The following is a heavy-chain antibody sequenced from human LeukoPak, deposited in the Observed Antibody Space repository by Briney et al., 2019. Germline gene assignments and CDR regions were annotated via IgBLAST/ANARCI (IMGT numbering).Heavy chain of an antibody. D-gene: IGHD5/OR15-5a*01. CDR1: GFTFSSYA. CDR3: ARGGPVKSIYDPHWYDP. CDR2: ISGSGGST. Sequence: GGSLRLSCAASGFTFSSYAMSWVRQAPGKGLEWVSAISGSGGSTYYADSVKGRFTISRDNAKNTLYLQMNSLRVEDTAVYFCARGGPVKSIYDPHWYDPWGQGTLVTVSS. J-gene: IGHJ5*02. V-gene: IGHV3-23*01.